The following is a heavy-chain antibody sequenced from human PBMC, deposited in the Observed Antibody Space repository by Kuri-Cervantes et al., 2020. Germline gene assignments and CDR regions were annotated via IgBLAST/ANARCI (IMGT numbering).Heavy chain of an antibody. J-gene: IGHJ4*02. Sequence: GGSLRLSCAASGFTFSDYWMTWVRQAPGKGLEWVANINQDGSEKYSVKGRFTISRDNAKNSLYLQMNSLRAEDTAVYYCARESSRGSGWYGSGYWGQGTLVTVSS. V-gene: IGHV3-7*01. CDR1: GFTFSDYW. CDR3: ARESSRGSGWYGSGY. CDR2: INQDGSEK. D-gene: IGHD6-19*01.